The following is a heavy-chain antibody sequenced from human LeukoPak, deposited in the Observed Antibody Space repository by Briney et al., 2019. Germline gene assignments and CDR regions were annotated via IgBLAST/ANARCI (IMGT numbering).Heavy chain of an antibody. CDR3: AKDPYGDYTDGTFDY. V-gene: IGHV3-21*04. D-gene: IGHD4-17*01. Sequence: GGSLRLSCAASGFTFSTYIMNWVRQAPGKGLEWVSSISSSSSYIYYADSVKGRFTISRDNAKNSLYLQMNSLRAEDTALYYCAKDPYGDYTDGTFDYWGQGTLVTVSS. CDR1: GFTFSTYI. CDR2: ISSSSSYI. J-gene: IGHJ4*02.